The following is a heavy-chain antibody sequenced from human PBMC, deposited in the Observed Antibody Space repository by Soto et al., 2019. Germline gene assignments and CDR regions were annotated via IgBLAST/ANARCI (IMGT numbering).Heavy chain of an antibody. CDR2: IYYSGGT. CDR1: GGSISSSSYY. V-gene: IGHV4-39*01. Sequence: QLQLQESGPGLVKPSETLSLTCTVSGGSISSSSYYWGWIRQPPGKGLEWIGSIYYSGGTYYNPSLKSRVTISVDTSKNQFSLKLSSVTAADTAVYYCARHSRQWLVRGGTDYWGQGTLVTVSS. CDR3: ARHSRQWLVRGGTDY. D-gene: IGHD6-19*01. J-gene: IGHJ4*02.